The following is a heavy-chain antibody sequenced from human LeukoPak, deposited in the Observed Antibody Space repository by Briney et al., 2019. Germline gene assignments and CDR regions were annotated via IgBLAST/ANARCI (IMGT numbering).Heavy chain of an antibody. J-gene: IGHJ3*02. D-gene: IGHD5/OR15-5a*01. CDR2: ISSSSRYR. V-gene: IGHV3-21*01. CDR3: VRDHHRRLYDSQARDTFDI. Sequence: GGSLRLSCAASGFTFSSYSMIWVRQAPGKGLEWVSSISSSSRYRYYADSVKGRFTISRDNAKNSLYLQMNSLRAEDTAVYYCVRDHHRRLYDSQARDTFDIWGRGTMVTVSS. CDR1: GFTFSSYS.